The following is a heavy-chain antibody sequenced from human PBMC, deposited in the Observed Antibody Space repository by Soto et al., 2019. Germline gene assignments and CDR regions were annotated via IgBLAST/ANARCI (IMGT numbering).Heavy chain of an antibody. D-gene: IGHD3-10*01. V-gene: IGHV1-2*04. CDR3: AREGNYYGSGSYLAGVYGMDV. J-gene: IGHJ6*02. Sequence: ASVKVSCKASGYTFTSNYRHWVRQAPGQGLEWMGWINPNSGGTNYAQKFQGWVTMTRDTSISTAYMELSRLRSDDTAVYYCAREGNYYGSGSYLAGVYGMDVWGQGTTVTVSS. CDR1: GYTFTSNY. CDR2: INPNSGGT.